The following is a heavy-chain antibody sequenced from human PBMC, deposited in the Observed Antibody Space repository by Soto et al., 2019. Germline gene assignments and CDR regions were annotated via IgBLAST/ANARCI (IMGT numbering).Heavy chain of an antibody. CDR3: AKDSGSDGLGYCYYGMGV. Sequence: GGSLRLSCAASGFTFSSYGMHWVRQAPGKGLEWVAVIPYDGSNKYYADSVKGRFTISRDNSKNTLYLQMNSLRAEDTAVYYCAKDSGSDGLGYCYYGMGVWGQGTTVTVSS. V-gene: IGHV3-30*18. CDR2: IPYDGSNK. J-gene: IGHJ6*02. D-gene: IGHD1-26*01. CDR1: GFTFSSYG.